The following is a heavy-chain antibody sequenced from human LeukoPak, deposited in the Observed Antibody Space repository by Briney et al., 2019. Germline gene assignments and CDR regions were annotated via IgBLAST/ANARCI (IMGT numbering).Heavy chain of an antibody. V-gene: IGHV3-23*01. Sequence: GGSLRLSCAASGFTFSSYVMSWVRQAPGKGLDWVSAISSSSAGTYYADSVKGRFTVSRDNAINTLYLQMNSLRVEDTAVYYCAKGSSSSRPYYFDSWGQGTLVTVSS. CDR2: ISSSSAGT. J-gene: IGHJ4*02. CDR1: GFTFSSYV. CDR3: AKGSSSSRPYYFDS. D-gene: IGHD6-6*01.